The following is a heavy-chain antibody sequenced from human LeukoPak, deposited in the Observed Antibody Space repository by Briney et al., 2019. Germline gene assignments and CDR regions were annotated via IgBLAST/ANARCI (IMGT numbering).Heavy chain of an antibody. D-gene: IGHD5-18*01. J-gene: IGHJ6*02. CDR2: INSDGGIT. CDR3: ARDAVDTANAV. CDR1: GFTFTTYW. Sequence: GGSLRLSCAASGFTFTTYWMHWVRQAPGKGLVWVSHINSDGGITSYADSVKGRFTISRDNAKNTLYLQMNSLRAEDTAVYYCARDAVDTANAVWGQGTTVTVSS. V-gene: IGHV3-74*01.